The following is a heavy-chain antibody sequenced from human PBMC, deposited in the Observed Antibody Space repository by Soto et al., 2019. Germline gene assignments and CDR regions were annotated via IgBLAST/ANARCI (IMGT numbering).Heavy chain of an antibody. V-gene: IGHV4-39*01. J-gene: IGHJ6*03. CDR2: IYYSGST. CDR3: ARTMGIAAAMPAYYYMDV. Sequence: SETLSLTCTVSGGSICSSSYYWGWIRQPPGKGLEWIGSIYYSGSTYYNPSLKSRVTISVDTSKNQFSLKLSSVTAADTAVYYCARTMGIAAAMPAYYYMDVWGKGTTVTVSS. CDR1: GGSICSSSYY. D-gene: IGHD6-13*01.